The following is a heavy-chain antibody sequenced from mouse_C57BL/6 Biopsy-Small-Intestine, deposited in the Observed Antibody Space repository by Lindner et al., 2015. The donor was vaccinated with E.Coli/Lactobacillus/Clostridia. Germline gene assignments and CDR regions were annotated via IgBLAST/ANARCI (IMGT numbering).Heavy chain of an antibody. J-gene: IGHJ3*01. D-gene: IGHD1-1*01. CDR3: ARSKTTGFGGKTDAFDI. CDR2: ISADKGNT. V-gene: IGHV1-79*01. CDR1: GYTFTSYI. Sequence: SVKVSCKASGYTFTSYIITWVRQAPGQGLEWMGWISADKGNTNYGQNLQGRVTMTTDTSTSTAYMELRSLTSDDTAVYYCARSKTTGFGGKTDAFDIWGQGTMVTVSS.